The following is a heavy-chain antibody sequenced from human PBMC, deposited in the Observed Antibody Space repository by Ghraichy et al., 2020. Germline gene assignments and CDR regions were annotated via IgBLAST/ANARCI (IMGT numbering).Heavy chain of an antibody. V-gene: IGHV4-34*01. CDR2: INHSGST. CDR1: GGSFSGFY. CDR3: AREVRGSYYKDY. Sequence: SETLSLTCAVYGGSFSGFYWSWIRQSPGKGLEWIGEINHSGSTKYNPSLKSRVTISVDTSKNQFSLKLRSVTAADTAVYYCAREVRGSYYKDYWGRGTPVTVSS. D-gene: IGHD1-26*01. J-gene: IGHJ4*02.